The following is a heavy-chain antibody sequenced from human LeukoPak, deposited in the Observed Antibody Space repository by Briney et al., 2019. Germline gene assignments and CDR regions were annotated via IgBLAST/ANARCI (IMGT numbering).Heavy chain of an antibody. V-gene: IGHV3-7*01. J-gene: IGHJ6*03. CDR2: IKQDRSEK. CDR3: ARDRGNQRGYYYYYMDV. Sequence: GGSLRLSCAASGFTFSSYWMSWVRQAPGKGLEWVANIKQDRSEKYYVDSVKGRFTISRDNAKNSLYLQMNSLRAEDTAVYYCARDRGNQRGYYYYYMDVWGKGTTVTVSS. CDR1: GFTFSSYW. D-gene: IGHD1-14*01.